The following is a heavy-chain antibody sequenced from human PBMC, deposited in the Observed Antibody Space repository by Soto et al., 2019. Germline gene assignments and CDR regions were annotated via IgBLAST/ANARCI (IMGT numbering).Heavy chain of an antibody. J-gene: IGHJ6*02. CDR1: GYTFTGYY. Sequence: ASLKVSCKASGYTFTGYYMHWVRQAPGQGLEWMGWINPNSGGTNYAQKFQGWVTMTRDTSISTVYMELSRLRSDDTAVYYCARTSLHQLLLGGEYYGMDVWGQGTTVTVSS. CDR2: INPNSGGT. D-gene: IGHD2-2*01. V-gene: IGHV1-2*04. CDR3: ARTSLHQLLLGGEYYGMDV.